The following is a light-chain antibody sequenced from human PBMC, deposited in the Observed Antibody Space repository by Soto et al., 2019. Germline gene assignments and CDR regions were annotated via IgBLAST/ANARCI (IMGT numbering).Light chain of an antibody. CDR3: QAWDSHVV. V-gene: IGLV3-1*01. Sequence: SYELTQPPSVSVSPGQTASITCSGDKLGDKYACWYQQKPGQSPVLVIYQDSKRPSGIPERFSGSNSGNTATLTISGTQAMDEADYYCQAWDSHVVFGGGTKLTVL. CDR1: KLGDKY. CDR2: QDS. J-gene: IGLJ2*01.